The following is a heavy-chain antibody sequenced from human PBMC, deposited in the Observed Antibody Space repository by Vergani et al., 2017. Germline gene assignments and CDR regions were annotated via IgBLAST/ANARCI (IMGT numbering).Heavy chain of an antibody. Sequence: QVQLQESGPGLVKPSETLSLTCTVSGGSISSYYWSWIRQPPGKGLECIGYIYYSGSTNYNPSLKSRVTISVDTSKNQFSLKLSSVTAADTAVYYCARGAYSSSPFDYWGQGTLVTVSS. J-gene: IGHJ4*02. D-gene: IGHD6-6*01. CDR3: ARGAYSSSPFDY. CDR1: GGSISSYY. V-gene: IGHV4-59*01. CDR2: IYYSGST.